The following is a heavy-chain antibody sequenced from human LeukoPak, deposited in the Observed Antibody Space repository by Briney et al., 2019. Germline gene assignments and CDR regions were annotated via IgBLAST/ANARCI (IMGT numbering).Heavy chain of an antibody. V-gene: IGHV3-30*04. Sequence: GGSLRLSCAASGFNFNTYAMNWVRQGPGKGLEWVAVISYDGAIKYYTDSVEGRFTISRDNSKNTLFLQMDSLRTEDTGVYYCATYYYDSSGYYGYFDYWGQGTLVTVSS. CDR3: ATYYYDSSGYYGYFDY. CDR1: GFNFNTYA. J-gene: IGHJ4*02. CDR2: ISYDGAIK. D-gene: IGHD3-22*01.